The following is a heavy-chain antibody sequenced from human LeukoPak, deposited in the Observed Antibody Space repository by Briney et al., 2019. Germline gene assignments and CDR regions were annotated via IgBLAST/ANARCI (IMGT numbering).Heavy chain of an antibody. V-gene: IGHV3-23*01. D-gene: IGHD3-16*01. Sequence: VQPGGSLRLSCAASGFTFSSYAMSWVRPAPGKGLEWVSGIIDSGESTYYANFAKGRFTISRDNSNNTLYLQMNSLRAEDTAVYYCAKLGGQELHNYYVAVCGKGTTVAVSS. CDR1: GFTFSSYA. J-gene: IGHJ6*03. CDR2: IIDSGEST. CDR3: AKLGGQELHNYYVAV.